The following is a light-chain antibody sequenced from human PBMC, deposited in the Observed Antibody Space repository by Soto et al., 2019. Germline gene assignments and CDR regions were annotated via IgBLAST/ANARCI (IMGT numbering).Light chain of an antibody. CDR3: QQYGSSGT. CDR1: QSVSNNY. J-gene: IGKJ1*01. Sequence: EIVMTQSPATLSVSPEERATLSCRASQSVSNNYLAWYQQKPGQAPRLLIYGASNRATGIPDRFSGSGSGTDFTLTISRLEPEDFAVYYCQQYGSSGTFGQGTKVDI. CDR2: GAS. V-gene: IGKV3-20*01.